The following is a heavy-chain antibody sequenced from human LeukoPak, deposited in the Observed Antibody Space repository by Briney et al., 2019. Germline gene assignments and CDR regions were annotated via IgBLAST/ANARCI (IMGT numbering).Heavy chain of an antibody. CDR1: GGSISSYY. CDR2: IYYSGST. J-gene: IGHJ6*02. Sequence: SETLSLTCTVSGGSISSYYWSWIRQPPGKGLEWIGYIYYSGSTNYNPSLKSRVTISVDTSKDQFSLKLSSVTAADTAVYYCASLGWFGELSHWYYGMDVWGQGTTVTVSS. CDR3: ASLGWFGELSHWYYGMDV. D-gene: IGHD3-10*01. V-gene: IGHV4-59*08.